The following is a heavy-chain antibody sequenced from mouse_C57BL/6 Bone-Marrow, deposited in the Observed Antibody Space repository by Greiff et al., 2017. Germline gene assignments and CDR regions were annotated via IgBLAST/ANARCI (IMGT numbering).Heavy chain of an antibody. Sequence: EVQLQQSGPELVKPGASVKISCKASGYTFTDYNMDWVKQSHGKSLEWIGDINPNNGGTIYNQKFKGKATLTVDKSSSTAYMELRSLESEDTAVYYCARLDYDSSGGYFDYWGQGTTLTVSS. CDR3: ARLDYDSSGGYFDY. J-gene: IGHJ2*01. D-gene: IGHD2-4*01. V-gene: IGHV1-18*01. CDR1: GYTFTDYN. CDR2: INPNNGGT.